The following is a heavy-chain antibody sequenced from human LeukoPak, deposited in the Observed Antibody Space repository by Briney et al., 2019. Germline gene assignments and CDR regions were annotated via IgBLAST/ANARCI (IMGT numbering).Heavy chain of an antibody. CDR1: GGSISSSSYY. J-gene: IGHJ4*02. CDR2: IYYSGST. D-gene: IGHD5-24*01. Sequence: PSETLSLTCTVSGGSISSSSYYWGWIRQPPGKGLEWIGSIYYSGSTYYNPSLKSRVTISVDTSKNQFSLNLSSVTAADTAIYYCARKSRHGYNPLDYWGQGTLVTVSS. V-gene: IGHV4-39*01. CDR3: ARKSRHGYNPLDY.